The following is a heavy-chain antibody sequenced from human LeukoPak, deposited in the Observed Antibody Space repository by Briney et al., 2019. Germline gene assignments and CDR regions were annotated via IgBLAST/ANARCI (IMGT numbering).Heavy chain of an antibody. CDR3: ARDVSENINWFDP. CDR1: GGSISSYY. CDR2: IYYSGST. V-gene: IGHV4-59*12. J-gene: IGHJ5*02. Sequence: PSETLSLPCTVSGGSISSYYWSWIRQPPGKGLEWIGYIYYSGSTNYNPSLKSRVPISVDTSKNQFSLKLSSVTAADTAVYYCARDVSENINWFDPWGQGTLVTVSS. D-gene: IGHD1-14*01.